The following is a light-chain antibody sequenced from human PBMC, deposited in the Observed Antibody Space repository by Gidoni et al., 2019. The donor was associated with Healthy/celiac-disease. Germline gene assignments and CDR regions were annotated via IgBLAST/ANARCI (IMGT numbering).Light chain of an antibody. CDR3: QQRSNWPS. J-gene: IGKJ4*01. Sequence: ELALTQSPATLSLSPGERATLSCRASQSVSSYLAWYQQKPGQAPRLLIYDASNRATGIPARFSGRGSGTDFTLTISSLEPEDFAVYYCQQRSNWPSCGGGTKVEIK. V-gene: IGKV3-11*01. CDR1: QSVSSY. CDR2: DAS.